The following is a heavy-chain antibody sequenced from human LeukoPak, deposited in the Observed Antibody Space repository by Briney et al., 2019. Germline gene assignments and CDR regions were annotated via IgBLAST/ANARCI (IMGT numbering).Heavy chain of an antibody. D-gene: IGHD3-22*01. J-gene: IGHJ4*02. Sequence: SETLSLTCTVSGGSISSYYWSWIRQPPGKGLEWIGYIYYSGSTNYNPSLKSRVTISVDTSKNQFSLKLSSVTPADTAVYYCARGFPPRRSYDSSGYYSYSFDYWGQGTLVTVSS. CDR1: GGSISSYY. V-gene: IGHV4-59*01. CDR2: IYYSGST. CDR3: ARGFPPRRSYDSSGYYSYSFDY.